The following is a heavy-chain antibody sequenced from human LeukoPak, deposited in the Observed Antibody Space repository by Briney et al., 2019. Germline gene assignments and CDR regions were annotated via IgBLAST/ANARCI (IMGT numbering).Heavy chain of an antibody. J-gene: IGHJ1*01. CDR3: ARDQNFQH. CDR1: RFTFSTYS. V-gene: IGHV3-7*01. Sequence: GGSLRLSCAASRFTFSTYSMNWVRQAPGKGLEWVANIKEDGSEEYYADSVKGRFTISRDTAKNSLYLQMNSLRVEDTAVYYCARDQNFQHWGQGTLVTVSS. CDR2: IKEDGSEE.